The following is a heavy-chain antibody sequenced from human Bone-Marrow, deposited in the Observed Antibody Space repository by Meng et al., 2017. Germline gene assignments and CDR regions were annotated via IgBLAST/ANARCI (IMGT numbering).Heavy chain of an antibody. CDR1: GYTFTSYG. D-gene: IGHD3-3*01. CDR2: ISAYNGNT. J-gene: IGHJ6*02. CDR3: ARVGGYDFWSGYYVESYYYGMDV. Sequence: ASVKVSCKASGYTFTSYGISWVRQAPGQGLEWMGWISAYNGNTNYAQKLQGSVTMTTDTSTSTAYMELRSLRSDDTAVYYCARVGGYDFWSGYYVESYYYGMDVWGQGTTVTVSS. V-gene: IGHV1-18*01.